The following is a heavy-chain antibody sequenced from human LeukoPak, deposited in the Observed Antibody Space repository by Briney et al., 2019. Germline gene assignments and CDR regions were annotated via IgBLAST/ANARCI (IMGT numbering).Heavy chain of an antibody. CDR3: ARVWDWNLYYFDY. J-gene: IGHJ4*02. CDR2: INHSGGT. Sequence: SETLSLTCAVYGGSFSGYYWSWIRQPPGKGLEWIGEINHSGGTNYNPSLKSRVTISVDTSKNQFSLKLSSVTAADTAVYYCARVWDWNLYYFDYWGQGTLVTVSS. V-gene: IGHV4-34*01. CDR1: GGSFSGYY. D-gene: IGHD3/OR15-3a*01.